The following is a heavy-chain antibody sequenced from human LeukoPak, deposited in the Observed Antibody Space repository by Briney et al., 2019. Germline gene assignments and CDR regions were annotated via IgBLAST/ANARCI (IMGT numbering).Heavy chain of an antibody. CDR2: IYTSGST. V-gene: IGHV4-61*02. CDR3: ARDHPHDQHDAFDI. D-gene: IGHD3-16*01. CDR1: GGSISSGSYY. J-gene: IGHJ3*02. Sequence: PSETLSLTCTVSGGSISSGSYYWSWIRQPAGKGLEWIGRIYTSGSTNYNPSLKSRVTISVDTSKNQFSLKLSSVTAADTAVYYCARDHPHDQHDAFDIWGQGTMVTVSS.